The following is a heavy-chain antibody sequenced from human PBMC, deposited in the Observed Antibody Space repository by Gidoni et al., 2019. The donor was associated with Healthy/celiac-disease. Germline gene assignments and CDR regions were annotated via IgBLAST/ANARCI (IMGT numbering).Heavy chain of an antibody. CDR3: ARSCSSTSCYINYYYGMDV. CDR1: GFTVSSYE. Sequence: EVQLVESGGGLVQPGGSLRLSCAASGFTVSSYEMNWVRQAPGKGLEWFSYISSSGSTISYADSVKGRFTISRDNAKNSLYLQMNSLRAEDTAVYYCARSCSSTSCYINYYYGMDVWGQGTTVTVSS. CDR2: ISSSGSTI. D-gene: IGHD2-2*02. J-gene: IGHJ6*02. V-gene: IGHV3-48*03.